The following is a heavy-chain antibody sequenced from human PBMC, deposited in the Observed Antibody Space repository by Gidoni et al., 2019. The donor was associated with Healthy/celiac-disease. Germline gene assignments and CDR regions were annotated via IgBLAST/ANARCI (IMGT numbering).Heavy chain of an antibody. CDR3: ARGGNYYDRDFDY. Sequence: QVQLVQSGAEVKKPGSSVKVSCKASGGTFSSSTISWVRQAHGQGLEWMGRIIPILGIANDAQKFQGRVTITADKSTSTAYMELSSLRSEDTAVYYCARGGNYYDRDFDYWGQGTLVTVSS. CDR1: GGTFSSST. D-gene: IGHD3-22*01. J-gene: IGHJ4*02. V-gene: IGHV1-69*02. CDR2: IIPILGIA.